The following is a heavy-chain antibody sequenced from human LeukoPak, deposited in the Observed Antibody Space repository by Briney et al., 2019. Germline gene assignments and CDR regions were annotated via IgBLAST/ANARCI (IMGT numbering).Heavy chain of an antibody. CDR2: TSYDARIK. J-gene: IGHJ4*02. CDR1: GFNFNTYD. Sequence: PGGSLRLSCAASGFNFNTYDMHWVRQAPGKGLEWVADTSYDARIKYYADSVKGRFTISRDNSENTLYLQMNSLGAEDTALYYCATEYYDFLTAKYWGGYDYWGQGTLVIVSS. D-gene: IGHD3-9*01. CDR3: ATEYYDFLTAKYWGGYDY. V-gene: IGHV3-30-3*01.